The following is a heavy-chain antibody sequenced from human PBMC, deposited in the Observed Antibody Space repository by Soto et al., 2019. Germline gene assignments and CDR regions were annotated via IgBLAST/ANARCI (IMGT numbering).Heavy chain of an antibody. CDR3: ARDKITGLFDY. CDR1: GGSISSSNW. V-gene: IGHV4-4*02. CDR2: TYHVGIP. D-gene: IGHD2-8*02. J-gene: IGHJ4*02. Sequence: SETLSLTCTVSGGSISSSNWWTWVRQAPGEGLEWIGETYHVGIPSYYPSLKSRVTISVDTSKNQFSLKVTSVTVADTAVYYCARDKITGLFDYWGQGTLVTVSS.